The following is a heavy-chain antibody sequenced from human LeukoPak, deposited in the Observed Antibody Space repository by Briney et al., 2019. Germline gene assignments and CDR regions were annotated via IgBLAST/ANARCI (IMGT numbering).Heavy chain of an antibody. CDR1: GFTFSKYG. CDR3: TRDPILGAPDYFDY. CDR2: FSGSGGST. V-gene: IGHV3-23*01. J-gene: IGHJ4*02. Sequence: GSLRLSCAASGFTFSKYGMSWVRQAPGKGLQWVSAFSGSGGSTYYADSVKGRFTISRDNSKNTMYLQMNNLREEDTAVYYCTRDPILGAPDYFDYWGQGTLVTVSS. D-gene: IGHD1-26*01.